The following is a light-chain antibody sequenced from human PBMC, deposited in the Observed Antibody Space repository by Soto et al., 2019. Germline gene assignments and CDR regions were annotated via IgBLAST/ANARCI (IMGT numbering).Light chain of an antibody. CDR2: GAS. Sequence: EIVMTQSPATLSVSPGERATLSCRASQSVSSNLAWYQQKPGQAPRLLIYGASTRATGIPARFSGSGSGTEFTLNISSLQSEDFAVYYCQQYNNWLGTCGQGPKVEIK. V-gene: IGKV3-15*01. CDR3: QQYNNWLGT. J-gene: IGKJ1*01. CDR1: QSVSSN.